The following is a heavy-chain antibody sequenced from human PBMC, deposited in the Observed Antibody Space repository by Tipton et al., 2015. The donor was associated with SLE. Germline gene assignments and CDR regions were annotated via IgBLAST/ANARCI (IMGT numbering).Heavy chain of an antibody. CDR2: IYYSGST. V-gene: IGHV4-59*12. J-gene: IGHJ4*02. Sequence: TLSLTCTVSGGSISSYYWSWIRQPPGKGLEWIGYIYYSGSTIHNPSLKSRVTMSVDTSKNQFSLKLSSVTAADTAVYYCAREPRSGYHDYWCQGTLVIVSS. CDR3: AREPRSGYHDY. D-gene: IGHD3-3*01. CDR1: GGSISSYY.